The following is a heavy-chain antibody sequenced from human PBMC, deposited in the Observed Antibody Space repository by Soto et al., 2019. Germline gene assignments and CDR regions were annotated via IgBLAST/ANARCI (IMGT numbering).Heavy chain of an antibody. CDR2: ISRSGSTI. CDR3: ARDGRIRRPDWYFDL. Sequence: QPGGSLRLSCAPSGFTFRDHGMNWVRQAPGQGLEWVSYISRSGSTIYYADSVKGRVTISRDNAKNSLYLQMNSLRAEDTAVYYCARDGRIRRPDWYFDLWGRGTLVTVSS. J-gene: IGHJ2*01. CDR1: GFTFRDHG. D-gene: IGHD2-15*01. V-gene: IGHV3-48*03.